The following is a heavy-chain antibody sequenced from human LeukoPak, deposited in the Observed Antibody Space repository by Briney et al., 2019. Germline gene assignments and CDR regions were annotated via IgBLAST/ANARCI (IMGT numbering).Heavy chain of an antibody. D-gene: IGHD3-3*01. Sequence: SETLSLTCTVSGGSISSYYWSWIRQPPGKGLEWIGYIYYSGSTNYNPSLMSRVTISVDTSKNQFSLKLSSVTAADTAVYYCARGIDFWSGYYYFDYWGQGTLVTVSS. CDR3: ARGIDFWSGYYYFDY. V-gene: IGHV4-59*01. J-gene: IGHJ4*02. CDR1: GGSISSYY. CDR2: IYYSGST.